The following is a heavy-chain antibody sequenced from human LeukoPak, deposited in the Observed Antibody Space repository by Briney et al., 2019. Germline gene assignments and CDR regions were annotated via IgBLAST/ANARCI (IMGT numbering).Heavy chain of an antibody. D-gene: IGHD3-16*02. CDR1: GGSISSGGYS. V-gene: IGHV4-30-2*01. CDR2: IYHSGST. J-gene: IGHJ6*02. Sequence: SQTLSLTCAVSGGSISSGGYSWSWIRQPPGQGLEWIGYIYHSGSTYYNPSLKSRVTISVDRSKNQFSLKLSSVTAADTAVYYCARAGRLGELSSPYYYYYGMDVWGQGTTVTVSS. CDR3: ARAGRLGELSSPYYYYYGMDV.